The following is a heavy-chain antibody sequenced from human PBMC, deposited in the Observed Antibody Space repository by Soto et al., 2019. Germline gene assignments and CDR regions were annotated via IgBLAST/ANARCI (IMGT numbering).Heavy chain of an antibody. J-gene: IGHJ5*02. D-gene: IGHD3-10*01. CDR3: ARGGGFGELSWFDP. V-gene: IGHV4-34*01. CDR2: INHSGST. Sequence: SETLSLTCAVYGGSFSGYYWSWIRQPPGKGLEWIGEINHSGSTNYNPSLKSRVTISVDTSKNQFSLKLSSVTAADTAVYYCARGGGFGELSWFDPWGQGTLVTVSS. CDR1: GGSFSGYY.